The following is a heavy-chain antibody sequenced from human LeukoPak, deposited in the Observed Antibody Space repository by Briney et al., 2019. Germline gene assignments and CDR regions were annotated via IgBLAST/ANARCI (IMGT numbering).Heavy chain of an antibody. V-gene: IGHV3-48*03. CDR2: ISSSGATI. CDR3: ARGGSGWYAAFDI. Sequence: PGGSLRLSCAASGFTFSNYEMNWVRQAPGKGLEWVSYISSSGATIYHADFVKGRFTISRDNAKNSLHLQMNSLRDEDTAIYYCARGGSGWYAAFDIWGQGTMVTVSS. D-gene: IGHD6-19*01. CDR1: GFTFSNYE. J-gene: IGHJ3*02.